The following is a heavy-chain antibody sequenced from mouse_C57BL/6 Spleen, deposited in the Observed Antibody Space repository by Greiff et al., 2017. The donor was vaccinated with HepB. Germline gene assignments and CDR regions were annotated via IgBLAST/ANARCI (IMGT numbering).Heavy chain of an antibody. CDR1: GYTFTSYW. D-gene: IGHD1-1*02. CDR3: ARRGTTVVPFDY. Sequence: QVQLQQPGAELVRPGSSVKLSCKASGYTFTSYWMHWVKQRPIQGLEWIGNIDPSDSETHYNQKFKDKATLTVDKSSSTAYMQLSSLTSEDSAVYYCARRGTTVVPFDYWGQGTTLTVSS. V-gene: IGHV1-52*01. J-gene: IGHJ2*01. CDR2: IDPSDSET.